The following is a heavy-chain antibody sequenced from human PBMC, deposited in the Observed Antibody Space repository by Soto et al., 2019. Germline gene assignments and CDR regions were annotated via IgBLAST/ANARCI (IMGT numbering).Heavy chain of an antibody. V-gene: IGHV1-18*01. CDR1: GYTFTSYG. CDR3: ARPVSLAGLRYNWFDP. D-gene: IGHD6-19*01. CDR2: ISAYNGNT. J-gene: IGHJ5*02. Sequence: ASVKVSCKASGYTFTSYGISWVRQAPGQGLEWMGWISAYNGNTNYAQKLQGRVTMTTDTSTSTAYMELRSLRSDDTALYYCARPVSLAGLRYNWFDPWGQGTLVTVS.